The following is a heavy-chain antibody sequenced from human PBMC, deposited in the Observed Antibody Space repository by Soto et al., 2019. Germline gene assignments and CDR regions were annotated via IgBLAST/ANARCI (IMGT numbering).Heavy chain of an antibody. V-gene: IGHV4-31*03. CDR2: IYYSGST. CDR1: GGSISSGGYY. D-gene: IGHD3-10*01. J-gene: IGHJ4*02. Sequence: PSETLSLTYTVSGGSISSGGYYWSWIRQHPGKGLGWIGYIYYSGSTYYNPSLKSRVTISVDTSKNQFSLKLSSVTAADTAVYYCARDRFNGDFDYWGQGTLVTVSS. CDR3: ARDRFNGDFDY.